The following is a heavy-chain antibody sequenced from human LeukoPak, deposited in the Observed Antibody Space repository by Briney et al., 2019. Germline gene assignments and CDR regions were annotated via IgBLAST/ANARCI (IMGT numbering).Heavy chain of an antibody. Sequence: PSETLSLTCTVSGGSISSYYWSWIRQPPGKGLEWIGYIYYSGSTNYNPSLKSRVTISVDTSKNQFSLKLSSVTAADTAVYYCARHPVAGPLDYWGQGTLVTVSS. CDR1: GGSISSYY. D-gene: IGHD6-19*01. V-gene: IGHV4-59*08. CDR3: ARHPVAGPLDY. CDR2: IYYSGST. J-gene: IGHJ4*02.